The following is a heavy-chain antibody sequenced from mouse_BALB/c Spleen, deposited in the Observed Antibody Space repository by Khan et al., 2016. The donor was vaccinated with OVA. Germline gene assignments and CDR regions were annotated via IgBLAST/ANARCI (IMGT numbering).Heavy chain of an antibody. CDR3: ARPGLRRGAWFAY. CDR1: GYTFTDYA. V-gene: IGHV1S137*01. Sequence: VELVESGPELVRPGVSVKISCKGSGYTFTDYAMHWVKQSHAKSLEWIGVISTYSGNTNYNQKFKGKATMTVDKSSSTAYMELARLTSEDSAIYYCARPGLRRGAWFAYWGQGTLVTVSA. CDR2: ISTYSGNT. J-gene: IGHJ3*01. D-gene: IGHD2-2*01.